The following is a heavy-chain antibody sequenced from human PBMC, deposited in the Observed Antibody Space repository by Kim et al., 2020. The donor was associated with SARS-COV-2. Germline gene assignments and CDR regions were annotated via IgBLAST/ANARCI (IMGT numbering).Heavy chain of an antibody. Sequence: ASVKVSCKASGYTFTSYGISWVRQAPGQGLEWMGWISAYNGNTNYAQKLQGRVTMTTDTSTSTAYMELRSLRSDDTAVYYCARDGDNCSSTSCSDYWGQGTLVTVSS. CDR2: ISAYNGNT. CDR3: ARDGDNCSSTSCSDY. D-gene: IGHD2-2*01. V-gene: IGHV1-18*01. J-gene: IGHJ4*02. CDR1: GYTFTSYG.